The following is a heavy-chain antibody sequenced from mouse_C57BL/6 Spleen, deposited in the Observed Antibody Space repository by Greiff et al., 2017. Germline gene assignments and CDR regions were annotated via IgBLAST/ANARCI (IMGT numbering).Heavy chain of an antibody. D-gene: IGHD1-2*01. Sequence: HVQLQQSGAELVKPGASVTMSCKASGYTFTTYPIEWMKQNHGQSLSWIGNFHPYNDDTKYNEKFKGNATLTVEKSSSTVYLELSRLTSDDSAVYYCARRDTTAGFAYWGQGTLVTVSA. CDR1: GYTFTTYP. CDR3: ARRDTTAGFAY. J-gene: IGHJ3*01. V-gene: IGHV1-47*01. CDR2: FHPYNDDT.